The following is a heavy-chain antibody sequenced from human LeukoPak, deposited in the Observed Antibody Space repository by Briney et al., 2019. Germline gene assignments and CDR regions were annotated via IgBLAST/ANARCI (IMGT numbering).Heavy chain of an antibody. J-gene: IGHJ4*02. V-gene: IGHV4-39*01. Sequence: SETLSLTCTVSGGSISSSSYYWGWIRQPPGKGLEWIGSIYYSGSTYYNPSLKSRVAISVDTSKNQFSLKLSSVTAADTAVYYCARRGLGRYCXSSSCXFDYWXQGTPVTVSS. CDR2: IYYSGST. D-gene: IGHD2-2*01. CDR3: ARRGLGRYCXSSSCXFDY. CDR1: GGSISSSSYY.